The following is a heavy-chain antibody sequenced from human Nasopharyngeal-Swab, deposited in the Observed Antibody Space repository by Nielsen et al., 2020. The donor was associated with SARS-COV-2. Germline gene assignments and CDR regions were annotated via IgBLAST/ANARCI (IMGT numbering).Heavy chain of an antibody. J-gene: IGHJ6*02. CDR3: ARHLFPRGDYYGMDV. CDR2: NYPGDSDT. V-gene: IGHV5-51*01. D-gene: IGHD2-15*01. CDR1: GYSCTAYW. Sequence: KVSCKGSGYSCTAYWIGGARQMPGKGLEWMGINYPGDSDTRYSPSFQGQVTISADKSISTAYLQWSSLKASDTAIYYCARHLFPRGDYYGMDVWGQGTTVTVSS.